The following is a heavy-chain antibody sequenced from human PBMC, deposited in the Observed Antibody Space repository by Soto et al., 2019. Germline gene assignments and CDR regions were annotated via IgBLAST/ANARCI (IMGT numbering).Heavy chain of an antibody. J-gene: IGHJ4*02. CDR2: INAGNGNT. CDR1: GYSFTSYA. V-gene: IGHV1-3*05. CDR3: ARAAYYYKSSGYYPGDY. D-gene: IGHD3-22*01. Sequence: QVQLVQSGAEEKKPGASVKVSCKASGYSFTSYAIHWMRQAPGQRLEWMGWINAGNGNTKDPQKCQGRVTFTRDTSASTVDMEVSSLRSEDTAVYYCARAAYYYKSSGYYPGDYCDQVTLGTVST.